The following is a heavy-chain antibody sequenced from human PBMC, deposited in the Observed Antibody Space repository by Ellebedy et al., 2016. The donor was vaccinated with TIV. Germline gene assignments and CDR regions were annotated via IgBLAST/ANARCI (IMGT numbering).Heavy chain of an antibody. V-gene: IGHV4-34*01. CDR1: GGSFSGYY. D-gene: IGHD3-22*01. J-gene: IGHJ4*02. CDR3: ARDFRYVMIVPSDY. Sequence: SETLSLTCAVYGGSFSGYYWSWIRQPPGRGLEWIGEINHSGSTNYNPSLKSRVTISVDTSKNQFSLKLSSVTAADTAVYYCARDFRYVMIVPSDYWGQGTLVTVSS. CDR2: INHSGST.